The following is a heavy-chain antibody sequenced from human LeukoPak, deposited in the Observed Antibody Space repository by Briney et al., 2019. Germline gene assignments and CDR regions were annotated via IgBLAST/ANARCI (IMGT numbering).Heavy chain of an antibody. CDR2: IIPILGIA. CDR1: GGTFSSYA. V-gene: IGHV1-69*04. CDR3: ARDFCSSTSCSPHFDP. J-gene: IGHJ5*02. Sequence: SVKVSCKASGGTFSSYAISWVRQAPGQGLEWMGRIIPILGIANYAQKFQGRVTITADKSTSTAYMELSSLRSEDTAVYYCARDFCSSTSCSPHFDPWGQGTLATVSS. D-gene: IGHD2-2*01.